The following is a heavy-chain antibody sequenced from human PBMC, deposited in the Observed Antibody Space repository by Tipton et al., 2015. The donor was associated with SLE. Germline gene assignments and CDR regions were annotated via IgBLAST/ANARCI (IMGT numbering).Heavy chain of an antibody. CDR2: ISSSSSYI. V-gene: IGHV3-21*01. CDR3: ARGEFSGSYPYYLDY. J-gene: IGHJ4*02. Sequence: SLRLSCAASGFTFSSYSMNWVRQAPGKGLEWVSFISSSSSYIYYADSVKGRFTISRDNAKNSLYLQMNSLRAEDTAVYYCARGEFSGSYPYYLDYWGQGTLVTVSS. CDR1: GFTFSSYS. D-gene: IGHD1-26*01.